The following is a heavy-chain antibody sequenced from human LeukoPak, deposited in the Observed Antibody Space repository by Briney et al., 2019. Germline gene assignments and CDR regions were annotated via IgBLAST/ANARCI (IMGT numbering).Heavy chain of an antibody. J-gene: IGHJ3*01. CDR1: GGSFRDYY. Sequence: SETLSLTCADSGGSFRDYYWSWIRQPPGKGLEWIGKINHSGSTNYNPSLKSRVTISLDTSKNQFSLKLTSVTAADTAVYYCAKAPYLSSGSWGQGILVAVSS. V-gene: IGHV4-34*01. CDR3: AKAPYLSSGS. D-gene: IGHD3-22*01. CDR2: INHSGST.